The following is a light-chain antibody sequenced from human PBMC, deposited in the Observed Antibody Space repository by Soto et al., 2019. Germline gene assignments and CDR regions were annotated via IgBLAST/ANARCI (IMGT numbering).Light chain of an antibody. J-gene: IGLJ3*02. Sequence: QSVLTQPASVSGSPGQSITISCTGTSSDVGGYNYVSWYQHHPGKAPKLMIYEVSNRPSGVSNRFSGSKSGNTASLTISGLQAEDEADYYCSSYTGSSTPVFGGGTKLTAL. CDR2: EVS. CDR3: SSYTGSSTPV. CDR1: SSDVGGYNY. V-gene: IGLV2-14*01.